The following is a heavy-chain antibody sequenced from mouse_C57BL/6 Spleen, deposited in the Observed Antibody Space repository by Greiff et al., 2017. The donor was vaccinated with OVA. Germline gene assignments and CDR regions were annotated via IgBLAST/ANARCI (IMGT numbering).Heavy chain of an antibody. V-gene: IGHV5-6*01. CDR2: ISSGGSYT. CDR1: GFTFSSYG. Sequence: EVQRVESGGDLVKPGGSLKLSCAASGFTFSSYGMSWVRQTPDKRLEWVATISSGGSYTYYPDSVKGRFTISRDNAKNTLYLQMSSLKSEDTAMYYCARREFITTVVDAMDYWGQGTSVTVSS. D-gene: IGHD1-1*01. CDR3: ARREFITTVVDAMDY. J-gene: IGHJ4*01.